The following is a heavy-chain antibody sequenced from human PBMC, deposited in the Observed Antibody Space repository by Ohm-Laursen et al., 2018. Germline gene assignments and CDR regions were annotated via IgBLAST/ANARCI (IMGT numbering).Heavy chain of an antibody. D-gene: IGHD4-17*01. CDR1: GFTFSDYY. V-gene: IGHV3-11*04. CDR3: ARGAPFYGGFDY. J-gene: IGHJ4*02. Sequence: SLRLSCAASGFTFSDYYMSWIRQAPGKGLEWLSYIDTSGGTIYYADSVKGRLTISRDNAKNSLYLQMSGLRGEDTAVYYCARGAPFYGGFDYWGQGTLVTVSS. CDR2: IDTSGGTI.